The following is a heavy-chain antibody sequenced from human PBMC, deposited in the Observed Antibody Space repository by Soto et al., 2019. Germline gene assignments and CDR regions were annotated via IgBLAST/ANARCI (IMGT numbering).Heavy chain of an antibody. CDR1: GFTFSSYS. Sequence: PGGSLRLSCAASGFTFSSYSMNWVRQAPGKGLEWVSSISSSSSYIYYADSVKGRFTISRDNAKNSLYLQMNSLRAEDTALYYYAKGEVWAVAQSHFDYWGQGTLVTVSS. CDR3: AKGEVWAVAQSHFDY. CDR2: ISSSSSYI. V-gene: IGHV3-21*04. J-gene: IGHJ4*02. D-gene: IGHD6-19*01.